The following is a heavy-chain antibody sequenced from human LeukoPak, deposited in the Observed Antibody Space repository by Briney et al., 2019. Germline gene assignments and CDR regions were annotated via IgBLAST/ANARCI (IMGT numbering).Heavy chain of an antibody. CDR3: ARLYYYGSGSYSWFDP. CDR2: INPNSGGT. V-gene: IGHV1-2*02. J-gene: IGHJ5*02. D-gene: IGHD3-10*01. Sequence: ASVKVSCKASGYTFTGYYMHWVRQAPGQGLEWMGWINPNSGGTNYAQKFQGRVTMTRDTSISTAYMELSRLRSDDTAVYYCARLYYYGSGSYSWFDPWGQGTLVTVSS. CDR1: GYTFTGYY.